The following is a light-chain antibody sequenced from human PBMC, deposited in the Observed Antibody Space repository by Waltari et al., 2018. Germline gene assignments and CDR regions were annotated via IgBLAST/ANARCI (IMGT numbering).Light chain of an antibody. J-gene: IGLJ3*02. CDR2: EDY. CDR3: QSYDGINWM. CDR1: SGSIASNY. V-gene: IGLV6-57*03. Sequence: NFMLTQPHSVSESPGKTVTISCTRSSGSIASNYVQWFHQRPGSAPTTVIYEDYQRPPRVPVRFSGSIDSSSNSASLTIAGLKTEDEADYYCQSYDGINWMFGGGTKLTVL.